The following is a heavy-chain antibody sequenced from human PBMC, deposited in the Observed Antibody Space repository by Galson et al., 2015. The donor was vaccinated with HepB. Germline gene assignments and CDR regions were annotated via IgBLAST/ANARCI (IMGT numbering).Heavy chain of an antibody. CDR3: ATYRQVGGFDY. J-gene: IGHJ4*02. D-gene: IGHD1-14*01. V-gene: IGHV3-23*01. CDR2: IDGSGGNI. Sequence: SLRLSCAASGFAFSNNAMTWVRQAPGRGLEWVSVIDGSGGNIHYAGSVKGRFTISRDNSKNTLYLQMSSLRADDTAVYYCATYRQVGGFDYWGQGTLVTVSS. CDR1: GFAFSNNA.